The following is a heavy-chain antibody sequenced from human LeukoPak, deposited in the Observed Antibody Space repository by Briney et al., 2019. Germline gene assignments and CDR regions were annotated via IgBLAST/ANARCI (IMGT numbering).Heavy chain of an antibody. CDR2: INPDGSST. Sequence: GGSLRLSCAASGFTFDDYAMYWVRQAPGKGLVWLSRINPDGSSTTYADSVKGRFTISRDNAKNMLYLQINSLRVEDTAIYYCARGGKLEPTAMPSWGQGSLVVVSS. D-gene: IGHD2-2*01. CDR3: ARGGKLEPTAMPS. CDR1: GFTFDDYA. V-gene: IGHV3-74*01. J-gene: IGHJ5*02.